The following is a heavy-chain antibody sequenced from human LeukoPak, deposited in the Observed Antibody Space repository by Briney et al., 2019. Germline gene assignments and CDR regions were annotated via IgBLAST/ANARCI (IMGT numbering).Heavy chain of an antibody. CDR3: ARDSYFWSGYYSLGWFDP. D-gene: IGHD3-3*01. J-gene: IGHJ5*02. CDR1: GFTFSSYS. CDR2: SSSSSSTI. Sequence: PGGSLRLSCAASGFTFSSYSMNWVRQAPGKGLEWVSYSSSSSSTIYYADSVKGRFTISRDNAKNSLYLQMNSLRAEDTAVYYCARDSYFWSGYYSLGWFDPWGQGTLVTVSS. V-gene: IGHV3-48*01.